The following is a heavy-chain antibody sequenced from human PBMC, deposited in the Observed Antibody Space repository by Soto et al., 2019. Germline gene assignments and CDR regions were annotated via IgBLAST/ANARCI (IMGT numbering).Heavy chain of an antibody. V-gene: IGHV4-31*03. CDR1: GGSISSGGYY. CDR2: IYYSGST. CDR3: ARDVYSTYYYGMDV. D-gene: IGHD2-21*01. J-gene: IGHJ6*02. Sequence: PSETLSLTCTVSGGSISSGGYYWSWIRQHPGKGLEWIGYIYYSGSTYYNPSLKSRVTISVDTSKNQLSLKLSSVTAADTAVYYCARDVYSTYYYGMDVWGQGTTVTVSS.